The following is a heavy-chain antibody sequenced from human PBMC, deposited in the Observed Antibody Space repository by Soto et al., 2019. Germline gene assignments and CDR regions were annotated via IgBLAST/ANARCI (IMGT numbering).Heavy chain of an antibody. V-gene: IGHV1-69*12. Sequence: QVQLVQSGAEVKKPGSSVKVSCKASGGTFSSYAISWVRQAPGQGLEWMGGIIPILGTANYAQKFQGRVTITEDESTSTAYMELSSLRSEDTAVYYCARLTYYYNSSGPRSDFWGQGTLVTVSS. CDR1: GGTFSSYA. CDR3: ARLTYYYNSSGPRSDF. CDR2: IIPILGTA. J-gene: IGHJ4*02. D-gene: IGHD3-22*01.